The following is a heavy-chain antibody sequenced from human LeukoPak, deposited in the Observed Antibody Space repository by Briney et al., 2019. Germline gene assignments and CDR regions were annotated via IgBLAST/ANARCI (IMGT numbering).Heavy chain of an antibody. CDR2: ISYDGSNK. J-gene: IGHJ6*02. V-gene: IGHV3-30*18. Sequence: GTSLRLSCAASGFTFSSYGMHWVRPAPGKGLEWLAVISYDGSNKYYADSVKGRFTISRDNSKNTLYLQMNSLRAEDTAVFYCAKDRYYDSSDYYYYYGMDVWGQGTTVTVSS. D-gene: IGHD3-22*01. CDR3: AKDRYYDSSDYYYYYGMDV. CDR1: GFTFSSYG.